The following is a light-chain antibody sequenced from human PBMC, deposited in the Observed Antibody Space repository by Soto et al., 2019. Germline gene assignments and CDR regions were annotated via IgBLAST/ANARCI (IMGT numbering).Light chain of an antibody. Sequence: EIVMTQSPATLSVSPGERVTLSCRASQSVGSSLAWYQQKPGQAPRLLIYGASTRATGIPDRFSGSGSGTDFTLAISRLQSEDFAVYYCQKYNNWPPITFGQGTRLEIK. CDR1: QSVGSS. J-gene: IGKJ5*01. CDR2: GAS. CDR3: QKYNNWPPIT. V-gene: IGKV3-15*01.